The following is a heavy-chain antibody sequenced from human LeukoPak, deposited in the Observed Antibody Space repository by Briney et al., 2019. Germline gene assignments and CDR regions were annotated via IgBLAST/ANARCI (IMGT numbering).Heavy chain of an antibody. V-gene: IGHV3-11*05. D-gene: IGHD4-23*01. J-gene: IGHJ4*02. CDR1: GFTFSDYY. Sequence: GGSLRLSCAASGFTFSDYYMSWVRQAPGKGLEWVSDISSRSSYTTYADSVEGRFTISRDNAKNSLYLQMNSLRAEDTAVYYCARGDYGGDYFDYWGQGTLVTVSS. CDR3: ARGDYGGDYFDY. CDR2: ISSRSSYT.